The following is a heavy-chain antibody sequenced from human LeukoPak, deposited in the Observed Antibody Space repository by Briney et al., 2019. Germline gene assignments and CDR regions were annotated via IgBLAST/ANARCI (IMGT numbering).Heavy chain of an antibody. CDR2: IYPGDSDT. CDR3: ARGYCSSTSCSDDAFDI. Sequence: GESLKISCKGSGYSFTSYWIGWVRQMPGKGLEWMGIIYPGDSDTRYSPSFQGQVTISAGKSISTAYLQWSSLKASDTAMYYCARGYCSSTSCSDDAFDIWGQGTMVTVSS. CDR1: GYSFTSYW. D-gene: IGHD2-2*01. J-gene: IGHJ3*02. V-gene: IGHV5-51*01.